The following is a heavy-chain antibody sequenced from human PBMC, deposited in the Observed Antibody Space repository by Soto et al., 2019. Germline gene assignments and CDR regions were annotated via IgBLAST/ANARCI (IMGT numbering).Heavy chain of an antibody. CDR2: IAYNGGT. CDR1: DGSVSSYGYY. D-gene: IGHD3-3*02. Sequence: QVQLQESGPGLVKPSETLSLTCTVSDGSVSSYGYYWTWVRQAPGQGLEWIGYIAYNGGTSYNPSLRSRVTISVDTSKSQFSLDLSFATAADTALYYCTRGGHFYEYMIWGQGTLVTGSS. J-gene: IGHJ4*02. CDR3: TRGGHFYEYMI. V-gene: IGHV4-61*08.